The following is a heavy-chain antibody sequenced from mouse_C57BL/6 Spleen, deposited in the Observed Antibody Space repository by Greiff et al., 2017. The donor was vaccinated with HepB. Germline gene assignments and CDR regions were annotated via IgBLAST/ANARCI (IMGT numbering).Heavy chain of an antibody. CDR3: TPYDGYSWFAY. CDR1: GFNIKDDY. D-gene: IGHD2-3*01. V-gene: IGHV14-4*01. J-gene: IGHJ3*01. CDR2: IDPENGDT. Sequence: VHVKQSGAELVRPGASVKLSCTASGFNIKDDYMHWVKQRPEQGLEWIGWIDPENGDTEYASKFQGKATITADTSSNTAYLQLSSLTSEDTAVYYCTPYDGYSWFAYWGQGTLVTVSA.